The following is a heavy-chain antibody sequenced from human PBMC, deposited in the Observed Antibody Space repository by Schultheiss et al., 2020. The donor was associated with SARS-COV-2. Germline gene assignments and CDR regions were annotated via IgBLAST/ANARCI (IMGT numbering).Heavy chain of an antibody. J-gene: IGHJ6*02. CDR1: GFTFSDYY. D-gene: IGHD2-15*01. V-gene: IGHV3-11*06. CDR2: ISSSSSYT. CDR3: ARELVVSATHFDWDYYYGMDV. Sequence: GGSLRLSCAASGFTFSDYYMSWIRQAPGKGLEWVSYISSSSSYTNYADSVKGRFTISRDNAKNSLYLQMNSLRAEDTAVYYCARELVVSATHFDWDYYYGMDVWGQGTTVTVSS.